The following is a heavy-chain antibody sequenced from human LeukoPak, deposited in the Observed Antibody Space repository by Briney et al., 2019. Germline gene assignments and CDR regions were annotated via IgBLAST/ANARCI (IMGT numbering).Heavy chain of an antibody. CDR3: ARDRAVPHYYYGMDV. Sequence: PSETLSLTCTVTGASIGHYYWSGIRQPAGKGLEWIGRIYTSGTSNYSPTLKSRVTMSLDLSKNQLSLKLNSVTAADTAVYSGARDRAVPHYYYGMDVWGQGTTVTVSS. V-gene: IGHV4-4*07. CDR1: GASIGHYY. CDR2: IYTSGTS. J-gene: IGHJ6*02. D-gene: IGHD6-19*01.